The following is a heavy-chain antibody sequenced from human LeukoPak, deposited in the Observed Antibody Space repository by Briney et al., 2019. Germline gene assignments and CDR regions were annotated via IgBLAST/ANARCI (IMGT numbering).Heavy chain of an antibody. D-gene: IGHD5-18*01. CDR3: ARGSEEGGYSYGFPFDY. Sequence: TSETLSLTCTVSGGSISSYYWSWIRQPPGEGPGWIGEINHSGSTNYNPSLKSRVTISVDTSKNQFSLKLSSVTAADTAVYYCARGSEEGGYSYGFPFDYWGQGTLVTVSS. CDR2: INHSGST. J-gene: IGHJ4*02. V-gene: IGHV4-34*01. CDR1: GGSISSYY.